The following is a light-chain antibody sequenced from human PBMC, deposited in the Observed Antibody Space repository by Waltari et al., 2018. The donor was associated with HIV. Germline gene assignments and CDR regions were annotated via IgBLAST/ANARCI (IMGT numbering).Light chain of an antibody. CDR3: CSYAGSSTHV. CDR2: EVN. Sequence: QSALTQPASVSGSPGQSITISCTGTSSDVGSYNVVSWYQQHPGKAPKLMIYEVNKRPAGVSNRFSGSKSGNTVSLTISGLQAEDEADYHCCSYAGSSTHVFGTGTKVTVL. V-gene: IGLV2-23*02. CDR1: SSDVGSYNV. J-gene: IGLJ1*01.